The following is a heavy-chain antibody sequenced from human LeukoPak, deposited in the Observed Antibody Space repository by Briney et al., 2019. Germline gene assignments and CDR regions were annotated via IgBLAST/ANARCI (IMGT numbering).Heavy chain of an antibody. CDR3: AKTYYYGSGVYNMDV. CDR2: INPNSGGT. J-gene: IGHJ6*04. D-gene: IGHD3-10*01. V-gene: IGHV1-2*02. CDR1: GGTFSSYA. Sequence: ASVKVSCEASGGTFSSYAISWVRQAPGQGLEWMGWINPNSGGTNYAQKFQGRVTMTRDTSISTAYMELSRLRSDDTAVYYCAKTYYYGSGVYNMDVWGKGTTVTVSS.